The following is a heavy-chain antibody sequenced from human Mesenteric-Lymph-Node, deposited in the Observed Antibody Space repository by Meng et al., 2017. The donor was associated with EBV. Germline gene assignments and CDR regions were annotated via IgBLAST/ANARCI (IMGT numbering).Heavy chain of an antibody. V-gene: IGHV3-11*04. CDR2: SNSDGNNI. Sequence: QVPLGAAGGGLVKPGGSLRLSCAASGINFNNCYMSRVRQSPGKGLEWISYSNSDGNNIYYLESVNGRFTISRDNAKNILYLQMNNLSAEDYDIYYCAKDCFGATDPWGQGTLVTVSS. J-gene: IGHJ5*02. CDR1: GINFNNCY. CDR3: AKDCFGATDP. D-gene: IGHD1-26*01.